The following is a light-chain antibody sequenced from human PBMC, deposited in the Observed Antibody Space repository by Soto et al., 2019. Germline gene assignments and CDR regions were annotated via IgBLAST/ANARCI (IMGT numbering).Light chain of an antibody. J-gene: IGKJ1*01. CDR2: GAS. CDR3: QQYGSSPWT. V-gene: IGKV3-20*01. Sequence: EIVLTHSPGTLSLSPGERATLSCRASQSVSSSYLAWYQQKPGQAPILLIYGASSTATGIPDRFSGSGSGTDFTLTISRLEPEDFAVYYCQQYGSSPWTFGQGTKVEIK. CDR1: QSVSSSY.